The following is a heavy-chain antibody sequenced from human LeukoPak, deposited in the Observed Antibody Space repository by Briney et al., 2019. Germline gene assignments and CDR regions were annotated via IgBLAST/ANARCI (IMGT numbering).Heavy chain of an antibody. CDR2: INPNSGGT. Sequence: ASVKVSCKASGHTFTGYYMHWVRQAPGQGLEWMGWINPNSGGTSYAQKFQGRVTMTRDMSTSTVYMELSSLRSEDTAVYYCAREHHDSSGYHYYFDYWGQGTLVTVSS. D-gene: IGHD3-22*01. J-gene: IGHJ4*02. CDR3: AREHHDSSGYHYYFDY. CDR1: GHTFTGYY. V-gene: IGHV1-2*02.